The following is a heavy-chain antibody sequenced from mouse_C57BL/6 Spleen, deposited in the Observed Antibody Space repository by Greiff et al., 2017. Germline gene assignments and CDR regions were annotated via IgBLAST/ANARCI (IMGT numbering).Heavy chain of an antibody. J-gene: IGHJ3*01. V-gene: IGHV1-72*01. D-gene: IGHD3-2*02. CDR2: IDPNSGGT. CDR3: ARGTAQDAWFAY. Sequence: VKQSCKASGYTFTSYWMHWVQQRPGRGLEWIGRIDPNSGGTKYNEKFKSKATLTVDKPSSTAYMQLSSLTSEDSAVYYCARGTAQDAWFAYWGQGTLVTVSA. CDR1: GYTFTSYW.